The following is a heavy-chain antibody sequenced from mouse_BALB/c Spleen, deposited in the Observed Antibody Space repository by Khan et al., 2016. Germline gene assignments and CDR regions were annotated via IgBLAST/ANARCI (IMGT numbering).Heavy chain of an antibody. CDR3: ARGGFGNSAWFAY. J-gene: IGHJ3*01. CDR2: INSNGGST. D-gene: IGHD2-1*01. CDR1: GFTFSSYG. Sequence: EVELVESGGGLVQPGGSLKLSCAATGFTFSSYGMSWVRQTPAKSLELVATINSNGGSTYYPDSVKGRFTISRDHAKHTLYLQMSSLQSEDTAMYYDARGGFGNSAWFAYWGQGTLVTVAA. V-gene: IGHV5-6-3*01.